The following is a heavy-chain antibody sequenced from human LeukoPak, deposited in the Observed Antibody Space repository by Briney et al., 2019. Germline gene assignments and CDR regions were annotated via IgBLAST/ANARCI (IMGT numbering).Heavy chain of an antibody. CDR2: IKHDGSDT. D-gene: IGHD6-13*01. Sequence: PGGSLRLSCAASGFTFSSYCMGWVRQAPGKGLEWVANIKHDGSDTNYVDSVKGRFTISRDNAKHSLYLQMNSLRAEDTAMYYCARRIAASGMKYFDYWGQGTLVTVSS. CDR3: ARRIAASGMKYFDY. CDR1: GFTFSSYC. V-gene: IGHV3-7*05. J-gene: IGHJ4*02.